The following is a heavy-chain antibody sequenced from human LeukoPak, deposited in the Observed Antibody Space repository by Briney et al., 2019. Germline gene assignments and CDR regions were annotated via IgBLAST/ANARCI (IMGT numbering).Heavy chain of an antibody. J-gene: IGHJ4*02. V-gene: IGHV4-31*03. CDR1: GGSISSGGHY. D-gene: IGHD6-13*01. CDR3: VRAFQRSSWPFDY. CDR2: IYHSGDA. Sequence: PSETLSLTCTVSGGSISSGGHYWSWIRQHPGKGLEWLGYIYHSGDAYYNPSLKSRVTMSVDTSKNQFSLKLSSVTATDTAVYYCVRAFQRSSWPFDYWGQGTLVTVSS.